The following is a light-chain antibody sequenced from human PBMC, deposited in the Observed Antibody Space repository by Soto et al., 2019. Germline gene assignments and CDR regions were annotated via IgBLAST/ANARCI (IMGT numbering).Light chain of an antibody. CDR1: SSDIGYYSY. CDR2: EVN. V-gene: IGLV2-14*01. Sequence: QSVLTQPASVSGSPGQSITVSSTGTSSDIGYYSYVSWYQQHPRKAPKLSIDEVNSRPSVVSNRLSGSKSGNTASLTVSGLQAEDEADYYCASFTTTSTRVFGTGTKVTVL. J-gene: IGLJ1*01. CDR3: ASFTTTSTRV.